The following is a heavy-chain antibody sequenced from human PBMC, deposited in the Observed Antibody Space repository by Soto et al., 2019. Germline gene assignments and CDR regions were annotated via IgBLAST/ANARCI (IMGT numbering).Heavy chain of an antibody. V-gene: IGHV3-11*03. J-gene: IGHJ4*02. CDR2: SSNSGTFT. D-gene: IGHD3-10*02. Sequence: RLSCVASGFSISDHYMSCIRQAPGKGLEWVSYSSNSGTFTKYADSVKGRFSISRDNAKNSLYLEINSLRGEDTAIYYCARSGDNYNVLDYWGQGTPVTVSS. CDR1: GFSISDHY. CDR3: ARSGDNYNVLDY.